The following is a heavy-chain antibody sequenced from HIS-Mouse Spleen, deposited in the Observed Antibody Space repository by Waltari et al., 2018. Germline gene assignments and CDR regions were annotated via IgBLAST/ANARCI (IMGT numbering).Heavy chain of an antibody. Sequence: QVQLVESGGGVVQPGRSLRLPWAASGLTFRSYAMHWVRQAPGKGLEWVAVISYDGSNKYYADSVKGRFTISRDNSKNTLYLQMNSLRAEDTAVYYCASLLTGDWYFDLWGRGTLVTVSS. CDR2: ISYDGSNK. CDR1: GLTFRSYA. CDR3: ASLLTGDWYFDL. D-gene: IGHD7-27*01. V-gene: IGHV3-30*04. J-gene: IGHJ2*01.